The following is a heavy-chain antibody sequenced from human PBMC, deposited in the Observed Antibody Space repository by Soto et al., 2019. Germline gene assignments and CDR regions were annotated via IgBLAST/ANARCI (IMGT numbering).Heavy chain of an antibody. CDR1: GFTFSSYA. CDR3: ARAMYYDFYPGYYYYGMDV. J-gene: IGHJ6*02. V-gene: IGHV3-30-3*01. Sequence: GESLKISCAASGFTFSSYAMHWVRQAPGKGLEWVAVISYDGSNKYYADSVKGRFTISRDNSKNTLYLQMNSLRAEDTAVYYCARAMYYDFYPGYYYYGMDVWGQGTTVTVSS. CDR2: ISYDGSNK. D-gene: IGHD3-3*01.